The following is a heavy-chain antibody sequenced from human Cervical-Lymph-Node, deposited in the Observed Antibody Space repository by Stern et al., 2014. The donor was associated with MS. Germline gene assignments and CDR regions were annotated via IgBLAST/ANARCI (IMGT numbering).Heavy chain of an antibody. Sequence: EVQLEESGAEVKKPGESLKISCKASGYTFTSYWIGWVRQMPGKGLEWMGIVYPADSDTRYSPSFQGQVTFSVDKSITTAYLQWSSLRASDTAVYYCARQLSGEELDYWGQGTLVTVSS. CDR2: VYPADSDT. V-gene: IGHV5-51*01. D-gene: IGHD2-15*01. J-gene: IGHJ4*02. CDR3: ARQLSGEELDY. CDR1: GYTFTSYW.